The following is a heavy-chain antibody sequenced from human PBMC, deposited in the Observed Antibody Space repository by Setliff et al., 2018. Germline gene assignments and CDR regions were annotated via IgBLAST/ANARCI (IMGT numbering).Heavy chain of an antibody. V-gene: IGHV1-18*01. CDR1: GYTFTSYG. CDR3: ARDLGYSSGWYTTSSVVRWDY. CDR2: ISAYNGNT. J-gene: IGHJ4*02. Sequence: ASVKVSCKASGYTFTSYGISWVRQAPGQGLEWMGWISAYNGNTNYAQKPQGRVTMTTDTSTSTAYMELRSLRSDDTAVYYCARDLGYSSGWYTTSSVVRWDYWGQGTLVTVSS. D-gene: IGHD6-19*01.